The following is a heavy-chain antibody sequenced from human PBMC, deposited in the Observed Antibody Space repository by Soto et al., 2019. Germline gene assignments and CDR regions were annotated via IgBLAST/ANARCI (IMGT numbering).Heavy chain of an antibody. D-gene: IGHD3-9*01. Sequence: ASVKVSCKASGGTFSSYAISWVRQAPGQGLEWMGGIIPIFGTANYAQKFQGRVTITADKSTSTAYMELSSLRSEDTAVYYSARDWGNVLRYFHWLSRDAFDIWGQGTMVTVSS. CDR3: ARDWGNVLRYFHWLSRDAFDI. V-gene: IGHV1-69*06. CDR1: GGTFSSYA. J-gene: IGHJ3*02. CDR2: IIPIFGTA.